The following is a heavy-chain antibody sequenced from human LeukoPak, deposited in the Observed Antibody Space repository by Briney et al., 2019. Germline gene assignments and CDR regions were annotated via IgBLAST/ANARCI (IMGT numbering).Heavy chain of an antibody. J-gene: IGHJ3*01. CDR3: AKDIQLST. CDR1: GFTVSRNY. Sequence: QPGGSLRLSCAASGFTVSRNYMTWVRQAPGKGLEWVSLIGASGESTYYADSVKGRFTISRDNSKNTLSLQMNSLRVEDTAMYFCAKDIQLSTWGLGTMVTVSS. V-gene: IGHV3-23*01. D-gene: IGHD5-24*01. CDR2: IGASGEST.